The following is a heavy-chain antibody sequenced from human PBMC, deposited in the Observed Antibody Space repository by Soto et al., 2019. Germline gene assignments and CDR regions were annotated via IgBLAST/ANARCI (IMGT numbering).Heavy chain of an antibody. D-gene: IGHD3-22*01. V-gene: IGHV4-30-4*01. CDR2: IYYSGST. CDR3: ARGNDSSGYYVY. CDR1: GGSISSGGYY. Sequence: SSETLSLTCPVSGGSISSGGYYWSWIREPPGKGPEWIGYIYYSGSTYYNPSLKSRVTISVDTSKNQFSLKLSSVTAADTAVYYCARGNDSSGYYVYWGQGTLVTVSS. J-gene: IGHJ4*02.